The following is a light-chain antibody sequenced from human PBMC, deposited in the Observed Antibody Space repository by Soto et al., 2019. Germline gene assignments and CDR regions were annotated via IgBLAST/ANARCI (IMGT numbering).Light chain of an antibody. CDR3: QQRSNWPLT. CDR2: DAS. V-gene: IGKV3D-20*02. Sequence: VLTQSPGTLSLSPGGRATLSCRASQNINNNYLAWYQHKPGQAPRLLIYDASLRATGVPDRFSGSGSGTDFTLTISSLEPEDFAVYYCQQRSNWPLTFGGGTKVDIK. CDR1: QNINNNY. J-gene: IGKJ4*01.